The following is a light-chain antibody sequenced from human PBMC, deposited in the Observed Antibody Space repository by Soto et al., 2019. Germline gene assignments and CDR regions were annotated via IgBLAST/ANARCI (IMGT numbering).Light chain of an antibody. J-gene: IGKJ1*01. CDR1: QSVSSNY. CDR3: QHYGRSPPSWT. CDR2: DAS. Sequence: EIVLTQSPGTLSLSPGERATRSCRASQSVSSNYLAWYQQKPGQPPRLLISDASSRATGIPERFSGSGSGTDFTLTISGLEPEDFAVYYCQHYGRSPPSWTFGQGTKVEIK. V-gene: IGKV3-20*01.